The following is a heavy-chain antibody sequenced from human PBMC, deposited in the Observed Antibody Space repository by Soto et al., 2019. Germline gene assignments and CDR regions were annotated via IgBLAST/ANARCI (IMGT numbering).Heavy chain of an antibody. Sequence: SETLSLTCTVAGGSISSSSYYWGWIRQPPGKGLEWIGSIYYSGSTYYNPSLKSRVTISVDTSKNQFSLKLSSVTAADTAVYYCARQEGTTVTTERWFDPWGQGTLVTVSS. J-gene: IGHJ5*02. CDR2: IYYSGST. D-gene: IGHD4-17*01. CDR3: ARQEGTTVTTERWFDP. CDR1: GGSISSSSYY. V-gene: IGHV4-39*01.